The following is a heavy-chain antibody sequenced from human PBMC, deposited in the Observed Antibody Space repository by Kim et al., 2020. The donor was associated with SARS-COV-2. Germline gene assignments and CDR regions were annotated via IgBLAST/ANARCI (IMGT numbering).Heavy chain of an antibody. CDR2: ISGSGGST. V-gene: IGHV3-23*01. CDR1: GFTFSSYA. Sequence: GGSLRLSCAASGFTFSSYAMSWVRQAPGKGLEWVSAISGSGGSTYYADSVKGRFTISRDNSKNTLYLQMHSLRAEDTAVYYCAKDRPGSGSYVGVFDYWGQGTLVTVSS. J-gene: IGHJ4*02. D-gene: IGHD1-26*01. CDR3: AKDRPGSGSYVGVFDY.